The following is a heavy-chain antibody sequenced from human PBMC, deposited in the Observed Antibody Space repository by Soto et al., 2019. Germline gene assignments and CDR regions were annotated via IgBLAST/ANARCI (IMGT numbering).Heavy chain of an antibody. CDR3: ARDETPTYYEILTGYYDY. CDR1: GYTFTSYA. CDR2: ISYDGSNK. D-gene: IGHD3-9*01. J-gene: IGHJ4*02. V-gene: IGHV3-30-3*01. Sequence: SCKASGYTFTSYAMHWVRQAPGKGLEWVAVISYDGSNKYYADSVKGRFTISRDNSKNTLYLQMNSLRAEDTAVYYCARDETPTYYEILTGYYDYWGQGTLVTVSS.